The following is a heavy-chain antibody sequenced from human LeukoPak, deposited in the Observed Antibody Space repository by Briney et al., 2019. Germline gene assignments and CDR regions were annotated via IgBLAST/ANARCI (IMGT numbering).Heavy chain of an antibody. V-gene: IGHV1-46*01. CDR3: ASRPGYSSSWYSY. J-gene: IGHJ4*02. CDR1: GYTFTSYY. CDR2: INPSGGST. Sequence: ASVKVSCKASGYTFTSYYMHWVRQAPGQGLEWMGIINPSGGSTSYAQKFQGRVTITTDESTSTAYMELSSLRSEDTAVYYCASRPGYSSSWYSYWGQGTLVTVSS. D-gene: IGHD6-13*01.